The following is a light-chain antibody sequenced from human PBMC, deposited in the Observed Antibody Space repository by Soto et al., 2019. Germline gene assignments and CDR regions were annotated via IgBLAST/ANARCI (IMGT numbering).Light chain of an antibody. J-gene: IGKJ1*01. V-gene: IGKV3-20*01. CDR3: QQYGSSPT. Sequence: IDFTHSPGTLSFSPLLRATISFRASQSVSSSYLAWYQQKPGQAPRLLIYGASSRATGIPDRFSGSGSGTDFTLTISRLEPEDFAVYYCQQYGSSPTFGQGTKVDNK. CDR2: GAS. CDR1: QSVSSSY.